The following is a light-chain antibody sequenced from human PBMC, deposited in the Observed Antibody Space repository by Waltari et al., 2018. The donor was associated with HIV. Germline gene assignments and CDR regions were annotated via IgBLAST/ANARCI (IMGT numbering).Light chain of an antibody. J-gene: IGLJ2*01. Sequence: SYELTQPPSVSVSPGQTARITCSGDALPKQYAHWYQQKPGQAPVLVIYKDSEMPAGIPERFSGSSSGTTVTLTISGVQAEDEADYYCQSADSSGTYGVVFGGGTKLTVL. V-gene: IGLV3-25*03. CDR1: ALPKQY. CDR2: KDS. CDR3: QSADSSGTYGVV.